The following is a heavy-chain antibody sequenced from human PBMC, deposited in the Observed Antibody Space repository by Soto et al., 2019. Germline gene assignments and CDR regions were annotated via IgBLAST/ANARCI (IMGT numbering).Heavy chain of an antibody. D-gene: IGHD3-10*01. V-gene: IGHV4-31*03. CDR1: GGSISSGGYY. CDR2: IYYSGST. CDR3: ARDVGPGGGYMDV. J-gene: IGHJ6*03. Sequence: PSETLSLTCTVSGGSISSGGYYWSWIRQHPGKGLEWIGYIYYSGSTYYNQSLKSRVTISVDTSKNQFSLKLSSVTAADTAVYYCARDVGPGGGYMDVWGKGTTVTVSS.